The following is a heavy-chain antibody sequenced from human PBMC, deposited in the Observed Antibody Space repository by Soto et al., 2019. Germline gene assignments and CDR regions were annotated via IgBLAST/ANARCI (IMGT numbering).Heavy chain of an antibody. CDR2: ISGSGGNT. CDR3: AKEMGDYCAGSGSWFDP. V-gene: IGHV3-23*01. CDR1: AFTCVCFV. D-gene: IGHD2-8*02. Sequence: FAFTCVCFVVSWVRQNPGKGLEWVSAISGSGGNTYYADSVKGRFTISRDNSKNTLFLQMNSLRAEDTALYFCAKEMGDYCAGSGSWFDPWAQGTLVTV. J-gene: IGHJ5*02.